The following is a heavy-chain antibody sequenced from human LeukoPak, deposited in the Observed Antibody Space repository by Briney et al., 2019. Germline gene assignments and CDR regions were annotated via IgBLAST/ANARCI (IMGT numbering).Heavy chain of an antibody. CDR1: GGTFSSYA. CDR2: IIPILGIA. CDR3: ARDMGKWFDP. Sequence: EASVTVSCKASGGTFSSYAISWVRQAPGQGLEWMGRIIPILGIANYAQKFQGRVTITADKSTSTAYMELSSLRSEDTAVYYCARDMGKWFDPWAREPWSPSPQ. D-gene: IGHD7-27*01. V-gene: IGHV1-69*04. J-gene: IGHJ5*02.